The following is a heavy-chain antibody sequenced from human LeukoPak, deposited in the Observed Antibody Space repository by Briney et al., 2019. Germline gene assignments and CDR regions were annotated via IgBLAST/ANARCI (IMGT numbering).Heavy chain of an antibody. Sequence: GGSLRLSCAASGFTFSSYSMNWVRQAPGKGLEWVSSISSSSSYIYYADSVKGRFTISRDNAKNSLYLQMNSLRAEDTAVYYCARGSLAAAGDYWGQGTLVTVSS. V-gene: IGHV3-21*01. CDR3: ARGSLAAAGDY. CDR1: GFTFSSYS. D-gene: IGHD6-13*01. CDR2: ISSSSSYI. J-gene: IGHJ4*02.